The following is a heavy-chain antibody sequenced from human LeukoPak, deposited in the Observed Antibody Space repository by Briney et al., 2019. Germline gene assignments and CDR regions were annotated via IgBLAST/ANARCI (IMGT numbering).Heavy chain of an antibody. V-gene: IGHV3-15*01. CDR3: AKEGSGWYRGWFDP. Sequence: GGSPRLSCAASGFTFSNAWMSWVRQAPGKGLEWVGRIKSKTDGGTTDYAAPVKGRFTISRDDSKNTLYLQMNSLKTEDTAVYYCAKEGSGWYRGWFDPWGQGTLVTVSS. D-gene: IGHD6-19*01. J-gene: IGHJ5*02. CDR2: IKSKTDGGTT. CDR1: GFTFSNAW.